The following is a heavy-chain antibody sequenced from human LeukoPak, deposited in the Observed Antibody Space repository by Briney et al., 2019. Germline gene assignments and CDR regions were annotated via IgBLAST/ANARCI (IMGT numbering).Heavy chain of an antibody. D-gene: IGHD3-22*01. V-gene: IGHV3-30*02. CDR1: GFTFSNSG. J-gene: IGHJ4*02. CDR2: IRYDGSDE. Sequence: GGSLRLSCAASGFTFSNSGMHWVRQAPGKGLEWVALIRYDGSDEYYADSVKGRFTISRDNSKNTLYLQMNSLRAEDTAVYYCAKEPYYYDSSGYHPFGYWGQGTLVTVSS. CDR3: AKEPYYYDSSGYHPFGY.